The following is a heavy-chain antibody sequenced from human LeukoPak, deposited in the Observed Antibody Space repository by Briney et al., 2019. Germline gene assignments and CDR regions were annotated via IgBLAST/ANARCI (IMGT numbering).Heavy chain of an antibody. Sequence: SVKVSCKASGGTFSSYAISWVRQAPGQGLEWMGGIIPIFGTANYAQKFQGRVTITADESTSTAFMELSSLRSEDTAVYYCARVLYRCSSTSCYVMMGEAFDPWGQGTLVTVSS. CDR1: GGTFSSYA. CDR2: IIPIFGTA. CDR3: ARVLYRCSSTSCYVMMGEAFDP. D-gene: IGHD2-2*01. V-gene: IGHV1-69*01. J-gene: IGHJ5*02.